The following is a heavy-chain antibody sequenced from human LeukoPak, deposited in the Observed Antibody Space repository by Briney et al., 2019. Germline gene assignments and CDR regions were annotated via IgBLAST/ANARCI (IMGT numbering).Heavy chain of an antibody. J-gene: IGHJ6*03. CDR1: GGTFSSYA. Sequence: SVKVSCKASGGTFSSYAISWVRQAPGQGPEWMGGIIPIFGTANYAQKFQGRVTITTDESTSTAYMELSSLRSEDTAVYYCARGRSSSWQPFLVYYYYYMDVWGKGTTVTVSS. D-gene: IGHD6-13*01. CDR2: IIPIFGTA. CDR3: ARGRSSSWQPFLVYYYYYMDV. V-gene: IGHV1-69*05.